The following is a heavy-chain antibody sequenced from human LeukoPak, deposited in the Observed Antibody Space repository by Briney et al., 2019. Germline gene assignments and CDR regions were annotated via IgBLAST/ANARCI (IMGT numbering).Heavy chain of an antibody. V-gene: IGHV1-2*02. D-gene: IGHD5-12*01. CDR2: INPNSGGT. CDR1: GYTFTGYY. Sequence: ASLKVSCKASGYTFTGYYMHWVRQAPGQGLEWMGWINPNSGGTNYAQKFQGRVTMTRDTSISTAYMELTSLRSDDTAVYYCATTRVTTTRLDYWGQGTLVTVSS. CDR3: ATTRVTTTRLDY. J-gene: IGHJ4*02.